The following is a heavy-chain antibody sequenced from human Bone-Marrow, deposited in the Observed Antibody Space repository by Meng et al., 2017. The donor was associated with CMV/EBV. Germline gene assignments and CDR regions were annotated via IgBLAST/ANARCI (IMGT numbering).Heavy chain of an antibody. CDR2: ISGSGGST. J-gene: IGHJ3*02. Sequence: GESLKISCAASGFTFSSYAMSWVRQAPGKGLEWVSAISGSGGSTYYADSVKGRFTISRDNSKNTLYLQMNSLRAEDTDVYYCAKAPFRMADAFDIWGQGTRVTVSS. V-gene: IGHV3-23*01. CDR1: GFTFSSYA. CDR3: AKAPFRMADAFDI. D-gene: IGHD2-8*01.